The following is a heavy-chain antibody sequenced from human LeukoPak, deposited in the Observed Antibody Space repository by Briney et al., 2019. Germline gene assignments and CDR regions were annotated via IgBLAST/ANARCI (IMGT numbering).Heavy chain of an antibody. CDR2: TSGSGDGT. Sequence: GGSLRFSCAASGFTFSSYAMSWVRQAPGKGLEWVSATSGSGDGTFYADSVKGRFTISRDNSKNTLYLQMNSLRAEDTAIYYCAKLRDFFDSSGQFDYWGQGTLVTVSS. J-gene: IGHJ4*02. V-gene: IGHV3-23*01. D-gene: IGHD3-22*01. CDR1: GFTFSSYA. CDR3: AKLRDFFDSSGQFDY.